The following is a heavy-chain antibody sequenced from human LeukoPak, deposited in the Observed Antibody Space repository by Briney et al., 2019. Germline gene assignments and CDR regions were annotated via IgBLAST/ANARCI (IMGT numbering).Heavy chain of an antibody. D-gene: IGHD3-22*01. J-gene: IGHJ4*02. CDR3: AKDGPYYYDSSGYDY. CDR2: ISGSGGST. V-gene: IGHV3-23*01. CDR1: GFTFSSYA. Sequence: GGSLRLSCAASGFTFSSYAMSWVRQAPGKGLEWVSAISGSGGSTYYADSVEGRFTISRDNSKNTLYLQMNSLRAEDTAVYYCAKDGPYYYDSSGYDYWGQGTLVTVSS.